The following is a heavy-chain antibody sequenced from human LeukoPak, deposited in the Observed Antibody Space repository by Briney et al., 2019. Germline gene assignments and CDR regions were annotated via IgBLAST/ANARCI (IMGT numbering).Heavy chain of an antibody. CDR2: ISSNGGST. CDR3: ARVGYYDILTGYGPLDY. CDR1: GFTFSSYA. J-gene: IGHJ4*02. Sequence: PGGSLRPSCAASGFTFSSYAMHWVRQAPGKGLEYVSAISSNGGSTYYANSVKGRFTISRDNSKNTLYLQMGSLRAEDMAVYYCARVGYYDILTGYGPLDYWGQGTLVTVSS. D-gene: IGHD3-9*01. V-gene: IGHV3-64*01.